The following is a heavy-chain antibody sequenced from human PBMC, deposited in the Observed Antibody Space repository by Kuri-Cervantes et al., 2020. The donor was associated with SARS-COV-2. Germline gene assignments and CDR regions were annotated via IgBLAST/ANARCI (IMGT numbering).Heavy chain of an antibody. CDR1: GFTFSSYA. D-gene: IGHD1-26*01. Sequence: GGSLRLSCAASGFTFSSYAMHWVRQAPGKGLEWVAVISYDGSNKYYADSVKGRFTISRDNSKNTLYLQMNSLRAEDTAVYYCAKCVVGANVEAFDIWGQGTMVTVSS. J-gene: IGHJ3*02. V-gene: IGHV3-30*18. CDR2: ISYDGSNK. CDR3: AKCVVGANVEAFDI.